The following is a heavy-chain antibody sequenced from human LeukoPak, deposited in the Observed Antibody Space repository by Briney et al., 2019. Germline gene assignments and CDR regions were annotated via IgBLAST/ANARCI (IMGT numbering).Heavy chain of an antibody. Sequence: GGSLRLSCAASGFTFSAYVMEWVRQAPGKGLEWVAVIWYDGSNKYYVDSVKGRFTISRDNSKNTLYLQMSSLTAEDTAMYYCAKDSTDRVLDYWGQGTLVTVSS. D-gene: IGHD1-14*01. CDR2: IWYDGSNK. CDR1: GFTFSAYV. V-gene: IGHV3-33*06. CDR3: AKDSTDRVLDY. J-gene: IGHJ4*02.